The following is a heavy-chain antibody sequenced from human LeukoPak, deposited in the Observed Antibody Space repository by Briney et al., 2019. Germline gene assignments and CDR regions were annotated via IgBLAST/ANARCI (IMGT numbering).Heavy chain of an antibody. CDR1: GFTFSTFA. Sequence: PGGSLRLSCAASGFTFSTFAMNWVRQAPGKGLEWVAIISYDGNNKYYADPVKGRFTISRDNSKNKLYLQMTSLRPEDTAVYYCAKDRGEHYFDYWGQGALVTVAS. V-gene: IGHV3-30-3*01. CDR3: AKDRGEHYFDY. CDR2: ISYDGNNK. J-gene: IGHJ4*02. D-gene: IGHD1-1*01.